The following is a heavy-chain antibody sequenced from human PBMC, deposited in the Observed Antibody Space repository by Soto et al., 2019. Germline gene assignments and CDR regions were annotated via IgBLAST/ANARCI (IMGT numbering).Heavy chain of an antibody. J-gene: IGHJ4*02. V-gene: IGHV1-18*01. CDR3: ARSIGAAVDLDY. D-gene: IGHD6-6*01. CDR2: ISAYNGKT. Sequence: QVQLVQSGAEVKKPGASVKVSCKASGYTFSSYGISWVRQAPGQGLEWMGWISAYNGKTNYAQKLQGRVTMTTATTTSTAYKEVRSLTPDATAVYYCARSIGAAVDLDYWGQGTLVTGSS. CDR1: GYTFSSYG.